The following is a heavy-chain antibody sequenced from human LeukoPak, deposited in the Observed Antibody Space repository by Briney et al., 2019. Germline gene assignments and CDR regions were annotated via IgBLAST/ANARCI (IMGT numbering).Heavy chain of an antibody. CDR2: IYTSGGT. D-gene: IGHD3-9*01. CDR1: GGSFNSYY. J-gene: IGHJ6*02. Sequence: SETLSLTCTVPGGSFNSYYWSWIRQPAGRGLEWIGRIYTSGGTNFNTSLKSRVTMSVDTSKKQFSLKLSSVTAADTAVYYCARDFADILTGYYTFAMDVWGQGTTVTVSS. V-gene: IGHV4-4*07. CDR3: ARDFADILTGYYTFAMDV.